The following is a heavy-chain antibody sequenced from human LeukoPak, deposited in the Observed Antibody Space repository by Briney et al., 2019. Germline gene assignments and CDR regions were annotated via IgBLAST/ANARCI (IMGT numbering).Heavy chain of an antibody. CDR3: ASSVNYYYGMDV. J-gene: IGHJ6*02. V-gene: IGHV3-74*01. Sequence: PGGSLRLSCAASGFTFSSYWMHWVRQAPGKGLVWVSRINSDGSSTSYADSVKGRSTISRDNAKNTLYLQMNSLRAEDTAVYYCASSVNYYYGMDVWGQGTTVTVSS. CDR2: INSDGSST. CDR1: GFTFSSYW.